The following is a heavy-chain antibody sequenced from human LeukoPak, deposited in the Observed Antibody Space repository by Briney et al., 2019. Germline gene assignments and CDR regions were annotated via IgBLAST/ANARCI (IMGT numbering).Heavy chain of an antibody. D-gene: IGHD2-15*01. CDR1: GFTFSNYA. CDR3: AREMNGGSLDC. Sequence: PGGSLRLSCAASGFTFSNYAIQWVRQAPGKGLEYVSAISSNGGSTYYANSVRGRFTISRDNSKNTLYLQMGSLRAEDMAVYYCAREMNGGSLDCWGQGTLVTVSS. J-gene: IGHJ4*02. CDR2: ISSNGGST. V-gene: IGHV3-64*01.